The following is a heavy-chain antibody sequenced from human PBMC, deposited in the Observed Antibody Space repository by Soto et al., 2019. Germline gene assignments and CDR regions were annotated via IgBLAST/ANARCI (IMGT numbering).Heavy chain of an antibody. V-gene: IGHV4-34*01. D-gene: IGHD1-26*01. Sequence: PSETLSLTCAVYGGSFRGYYWSWIRQPPGKGLEWIGEINHSGSTNYNPSLKSRVTISVDTSKNQFSLKLSSVTAADTAVYYCARRYGGNFDYWGQGTLVTVSS. J-gene: IGHJ4*02. CDR3: ARRYGGNFDY. CDR1: GGSFRGYY. CDR2: INHSGST.